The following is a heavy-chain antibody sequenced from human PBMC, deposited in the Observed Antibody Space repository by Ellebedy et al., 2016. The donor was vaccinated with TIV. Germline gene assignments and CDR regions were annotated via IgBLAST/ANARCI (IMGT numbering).Heavy chain of an antibody. Sequence: ASVKVSCKASGGTFSSYAINWVRQAPGQGLEWMGGIIPLFGTANYAQKFQGRVTITADESTSTAYMELSSLRSEDTAVYYCARDEPLGWGQQLGNYYGMDVWGQGTTVTVSS. CDR2: IIPLFGTA. CDR1: GGTFSSYA. J-gene: IGHJ6*02. V-gene: IGHV1-69*13. CDR3: ARDEPLGWGQQLGNYYGMDV. D-gene: IGHD6-13*01.